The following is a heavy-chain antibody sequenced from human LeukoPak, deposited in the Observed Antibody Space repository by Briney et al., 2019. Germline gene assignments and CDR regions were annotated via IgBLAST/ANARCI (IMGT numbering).Heavy chain of an antibody. D-gene: IGHD3-9*01. Sequence: SETLSLTCTVSGGSISSGDYYWSWIRQPPGKGLEWIGYIYYSGSTYYNPSLKSRVTISVDTSKNQFSLKLSSVTAADTAVCYCARHGSPFYDILTGYLDYWGQGTLVTVSS. CDR3: ARHGSPFYDILTGYLDY. J-gene: IGHJ4*02. CDR1: GGSISSGDYY. V-gene: IGHV4-30-4*01. CDR2: IYYSGST.